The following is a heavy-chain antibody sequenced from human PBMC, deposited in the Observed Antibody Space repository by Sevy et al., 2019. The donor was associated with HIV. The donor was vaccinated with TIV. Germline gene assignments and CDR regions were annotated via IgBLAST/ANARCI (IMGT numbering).Heavy chain of an antibody. J-gene: IGHJ4*02. CDR1: GFSFDRYG. CDR2: ILYEVINK. Sequence: GGSLRLSCAASGFSFDRYGMHWVRQAPGKGLEWVAVILYEVINKDYGDSVRGRFTISRDNSKNTLYLQMNSLRVDDTAVYYCATGRDYGSGSYDYWGPGTLVTVSS. V-gene: IGHV3-33*01. D-gene: IGHD3-10*01. CDR3: ATGRDYGSGSYDY.